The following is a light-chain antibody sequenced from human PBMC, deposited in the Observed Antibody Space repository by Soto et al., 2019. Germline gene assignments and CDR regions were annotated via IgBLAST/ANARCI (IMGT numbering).Light chain of an antibody. Sequence: EIVLTQSPDTLSLFPGERATLSCRASQNVGNYLAWYQEKPGQAPRLLISDSSNRATGIPARFSGSGSGTDFTLTISGLEPDDFALYFCQHRADWPITFGPGTKVDV. J-gene: IGKJ3*01. CDR1: QNVGNY. V-gene: IGKV3-11*01. CDR3: QHRADWPIT. CDR2: DSS.